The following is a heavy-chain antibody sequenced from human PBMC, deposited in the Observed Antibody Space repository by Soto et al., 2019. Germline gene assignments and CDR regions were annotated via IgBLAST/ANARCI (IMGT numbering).Heavy chain of an antibody. Sequence: PSETLSLTCTVSGGSISSYYWSWIRQPPGKGLEWIGYIYYSGSTNYNPSLKSRVTISVDTSKNQFSLKLSSVTAADTAVYYCARGGYCSSTSCHPDFDYWGQGTLVTSPQ. CDR2: IYYSGST. CDR1: GGSISSYY. J-gene: IGHJ4*02. V-gene: IGHV4-59*01. CDR3: ARGGYCSSTSCHPDFDY. D-gene: IGHD2-2*01.